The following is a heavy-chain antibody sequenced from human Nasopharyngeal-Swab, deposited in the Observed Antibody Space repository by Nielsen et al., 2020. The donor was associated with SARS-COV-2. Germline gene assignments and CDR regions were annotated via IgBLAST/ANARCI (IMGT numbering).Heavy chain of an antibody. J-gene: IGHJ6*02. V-gene: IGHV3-30-3*01. Sequence: VGLAPGKGLEWVAVISYDGSNKYYADSVKGRFTISRDNSKNTLYLQMNSLRAEDTAVYYCARGPGDGMDVWGQGTTVTVSS. CDR2: ISYDGSNK. D-gene: IGHD3-10*01. CDR3: ARGPGDGMDV.